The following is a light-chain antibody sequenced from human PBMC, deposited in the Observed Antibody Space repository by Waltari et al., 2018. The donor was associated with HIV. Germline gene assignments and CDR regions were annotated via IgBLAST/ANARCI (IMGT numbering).Light chain of an antibody. Sequence: QSALTQPASVSGSPGQSITISCTGTSSDVGSYNLVSWYQQHPGKAPKLLIYEVSKRPSGVSNRFSGYQSGNTASLTISGLQAEDEADYYCCSYAGSSTLGVFGGGTKLTVL. CDR2: EVS. J-gene: IGLJ3*02. V-gene: IGLV2-23*02. CDR3: CSYAGSSTLGV. CDR1: SSDVGSYNL.